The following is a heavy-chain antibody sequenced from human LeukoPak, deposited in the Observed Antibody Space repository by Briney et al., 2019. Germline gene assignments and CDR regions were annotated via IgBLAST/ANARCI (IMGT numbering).Heavy chain of an antibody. CDR3: PKVQSRVGASDPFDY. J-gene: IGHJ4*02. D-gene: IGHD1-26*01. CDR1: GFTFSSCA. CDR2: SSGSGATT. Sequence: GGSLRLSCAASGFTFSSCAMTWVRQAPGKGLEWVSSSSGSGATTYYADSVKGRFTISRYNSNNTVYLQMNSLRAEDTAVYYCPKVQSRVGASDPFDYWGQGMQVGVSS. V-gene: IGHV3-23*01.